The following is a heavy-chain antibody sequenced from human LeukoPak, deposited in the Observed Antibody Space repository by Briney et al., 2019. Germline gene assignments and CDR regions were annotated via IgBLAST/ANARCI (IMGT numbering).Heavy chain of an antibody. Sequence: SETLSLTCTVSGGSIRSYYWSWIRQPPGEGLEWIGYIYYSGSTNYNPSLKSRVTISVDTSKNQFSLKLSSVTAADTAVYYCARHPRIVVVPAAQNGAFDIWGQGTMVTVSS. V-gene: IGHV4-59*08. CDR3: ARHPRIVVVPAAQNGAFDI. CDR2: IYYSGST. CDR1: GGSIRSYY. D-gene: IGHD2-2*01. J-gene: IGHJ3*02.